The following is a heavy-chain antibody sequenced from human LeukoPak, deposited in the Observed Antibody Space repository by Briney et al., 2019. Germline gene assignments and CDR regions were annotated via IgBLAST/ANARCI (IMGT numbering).Heavy chain of an antibody. J-gene: IGHJ6*03. Sequence: SETLSLTCAVYGGSFSGYYWSWIRRPPGKGLERIGEINDIGNTNYDPSLRSRVTISVDTSKNQFSLSLTSATAADTAVYFCARLGSVGYYNYQYMDIWGNGTTVTVSS. D-gene: IGHD3-10*01. CDR2: INDIGNT. CDR3: ARLGSVGYYNYQYMDI. V-gene: IGHV4-34*01. CDR1: GGSFSGYY.